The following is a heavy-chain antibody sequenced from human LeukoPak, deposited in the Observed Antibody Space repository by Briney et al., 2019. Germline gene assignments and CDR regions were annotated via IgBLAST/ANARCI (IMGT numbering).Heavy chain of an antibody. J-gene: IGHJ4*02. CDR2: ISGSAGST. Sequence: GGSLRLSCEASGFTFSSYAMSWVRQPPGKGLEWVSAISGSAGSTYYADSVKGRFTISRDNSRNTVYLQMNSLRAEDTAVYYCARDVTYWGQGTLVTVSS. CDR3: ARDVTY. V-gene: IGHV3-23*01. CDR1: GFTFSSYA.